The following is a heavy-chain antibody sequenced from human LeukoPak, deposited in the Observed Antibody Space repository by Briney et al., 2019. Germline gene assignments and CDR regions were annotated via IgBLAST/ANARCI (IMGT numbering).Heavy chain of an antibody. Sequence: GGSLRLSCAASGFTFSSYSMNCVRQAPGKGLEWVSSISSSSSYIYYADSVKGRFTISRDNAKNSLYLQMNSLRAEDTAVYYCARDGEVVVAAHAFDIWGQGTMVTVSS. V-gene: IGHV3-21*01. CDR2: ISSSSSYI. CDR1: GFTFSSYS. D-gene: IGHD2-15*01. J-gene: IGHJ3*02. CDR3: ARDGEVVVAAHAFDI.